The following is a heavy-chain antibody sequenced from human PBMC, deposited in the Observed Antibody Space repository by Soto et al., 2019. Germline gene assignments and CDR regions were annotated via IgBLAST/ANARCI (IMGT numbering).Heavy chain of an antibody. CDR2: ISGSGGST. D-gene: IGHD3-10*01. Sequence: EVQLLESGGGLVQPGGSLRLSCAASGFIFSSYSMSWVRQDPGKGLEWVSAISGSGGSTYYADSVKGRFTISRDNSKNTLYLQMNSLRAEDTAVYYCAKTPRYYYGSGSYYSDIWGQGTMVTVSS. CDR1: GFIFSSYS. V-gene: IGHV3-23*01. J-gene: IGHJ3*02. CDR3: AKTPRYYYGSGSYYSDI.